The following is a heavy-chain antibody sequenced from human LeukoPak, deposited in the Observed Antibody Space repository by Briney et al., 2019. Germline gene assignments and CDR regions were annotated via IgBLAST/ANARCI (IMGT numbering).Heavy chain of an antibody. CDR2: IYSGGTT. J-gene: IGHJ6*03. D-gene: IGHD3-10*01. V-gene: IGHV3-53*01. CDR1: GFTVSDNY. CDR3: ARSLNGDYYYYYMDV. Sequence: GGSLRLSCAASGFTVSDNYMTWVRQAPGKGLEWVSVIYSGGTTDYADSVKGRFTISRYNSRNTLYLQMNSLRAEDTAVYYCARSLNGDYYYYYMDVWGKGTTVTVSS.